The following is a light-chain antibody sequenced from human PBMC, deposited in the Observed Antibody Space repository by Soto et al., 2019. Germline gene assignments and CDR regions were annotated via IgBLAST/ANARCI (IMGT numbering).Light chain of an antibody. CDR3: SSYTSSSWV. CDR1: SGDVGGYNY. Sequence: QSVLTQPASVSGSPGQSITISCTGTSGDVGGYNYVSWYQQHPGKAPKLMIYEVSNRPSGVSNRFSGSKSGNTASLTISGLQAEDEADYYCSSYTSSSWVFGGGTKLTVL. CDR2: EVS. V-gene: IGLV2-14*01. J-gene: IGLJ3*02.